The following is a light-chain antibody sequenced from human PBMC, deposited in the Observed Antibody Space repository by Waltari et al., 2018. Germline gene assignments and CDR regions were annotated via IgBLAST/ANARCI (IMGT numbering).Light chain of an antibody. J-gene: IGKJ2*01. Sequence: VLTQSPGTLSLSPGERATLSCRASQSLTKRYLAWYQQKPGQAPRLLIYGASSRAAGIPYRCSGSGSGTDFTRTISRLEPEDFAVYYCQQYGSSVLYTFGQGTKLEIK. CDR3: QQYGSSVLYT. V-gene: IGKV3-20*01. CDR2: GAS. CDR1: QSLTKRY.